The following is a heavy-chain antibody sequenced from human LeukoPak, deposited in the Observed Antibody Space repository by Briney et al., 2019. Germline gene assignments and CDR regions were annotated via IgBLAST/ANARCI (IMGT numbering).Heavy chain of an antibody. V-gene: IGHV3-33*01. CDR2: IWYDGSNK. Sequence: GRSLRLSCAASGFTFSSYGMHWVRQAPGKGLEWVAVIWYDGSNKYYADSVKGRFTISRDNSKNTLYLQMNSLRAEDTAVYYCARDRYYGSGSPFDYWGQGTLATVSS. D-gene: IGHD3-10*01. CDR3: ARDRYYGSGSPFDY. J-gene: IGHJ4*02. CDR1: GFTFSSYG.